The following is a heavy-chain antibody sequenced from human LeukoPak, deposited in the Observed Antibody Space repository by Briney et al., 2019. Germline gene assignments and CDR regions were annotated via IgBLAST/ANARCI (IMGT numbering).Heavy chain of an antibody. V-gene: IGHV3-23*01. J-gene: IGHJ4*02. D-gene: IGHD3-10*01. CDR3: AKALVRGESSPVAPSDY. Sequence: TGGSLRLSCAASGFTFSSYAMSWVRQAPGKGLEWVSAISGSGGSTYYADSVKGRFTISRDNSKNTLYLQMNSLRAEDTAVYYCAKALVRGESSPVAPSDYWGQGTLVTVSS. CDR1: GFTFSSYA. CDR2: ISGSGGST.